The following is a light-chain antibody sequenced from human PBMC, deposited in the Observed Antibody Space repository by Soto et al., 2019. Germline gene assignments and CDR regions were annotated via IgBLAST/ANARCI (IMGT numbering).Light chain of an antibody. CDR1: QSVFYSSNNKNY. Sequence: DLVMTWSPDSLAVSRGERATINCKSSQSVFYSSNNKNYVSFYRQKPGQPPKLLIYWASTRESGVPDRFSGSGSGTDFTLTISSLQAEDVAVYYCQQYYSLPPTFGGGTKVDI. V-gene: IGKV4-1*01. CDR2: WAS. J-gene: IGKJ4*01. CDR3: QQYYSLPPT.